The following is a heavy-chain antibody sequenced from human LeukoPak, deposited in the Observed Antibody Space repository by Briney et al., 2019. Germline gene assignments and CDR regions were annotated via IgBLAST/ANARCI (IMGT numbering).Heavy chain of an antibody. J-gene: IGHJ6*03. V-gene: IGHV4-38-2*01. CDR2: IFHSGKT. CDR3: ARWDYYYYMDV. Sequence: SETLSLTCGVSGYSISSGYYWGWIRQSPGKGLEWIGSIFHSGKTYYNLSLKSRVTISVDTSKNQFSLKLSSVTAADTAVYYCARWDYYYYMDVWGKGTTVTVSS. CDR1: GYSISSGYY.